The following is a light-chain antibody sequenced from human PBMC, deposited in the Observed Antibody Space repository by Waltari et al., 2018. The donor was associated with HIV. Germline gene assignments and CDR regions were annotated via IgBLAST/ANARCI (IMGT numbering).Light chain of an antibody. CDR2: NNN. J-gene: IGLJ3*02. Sequence: QSTLTQPPSVSGAPGQWVTISCPGSSANIGAGHDVQWFQQVPGTAPKLLIYNNNDRPSGVPDRFSGSKSGTSASLAITGLQAEDESDYYCQSYDNSLNGWVFGGGTKLTVL. CDR3: QSYDNSLNGWV. V-gene: IGLV1-40*01. CDR1: SANIGAGHD.